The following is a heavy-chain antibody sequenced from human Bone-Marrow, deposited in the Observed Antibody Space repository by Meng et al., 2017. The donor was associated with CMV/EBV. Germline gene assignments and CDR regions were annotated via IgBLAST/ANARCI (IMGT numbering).Heavy chain of an antibody. D-gene: IGHD2-2*01. CDR3: ARGGWRSLIPAAMRFDP. CDR1: GGSFSGYY. V-gene: IGHV4-34*01. J-gene: IGHJ5*02. CDR2: INNSGTT. Sequence: GGSFSGYYWSCIRQPPGKGREGIGKINNSGTTNYTPSLKSRVTISVATSKTQFSLKLSSVTAADTAVYYCARGGWRSLIPAAMRFDPWAREPWSPSPQ.